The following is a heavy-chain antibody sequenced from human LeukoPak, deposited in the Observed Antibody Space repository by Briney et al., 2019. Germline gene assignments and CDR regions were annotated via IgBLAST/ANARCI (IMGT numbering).Heavy chain of an antibody. CDR2: IKQDGSEK. V-gene: IGHV3-7*01. D-gene: IGHD6-19*01. Sequence: GGSLRLSCAASGFTFSSYWMSWVRQAPGKGLEWVANIKQDGSEKYYVDSVKGRFTISRDYAKNSLYLQMNCLRAEDTAVYYCARVKLPQVAGTFDYWGQGTLATVSS. CDR1: GFTFSSYW. J-gene: IGHJ4*02. CDR3: ARVKLPQVAGTFDY.